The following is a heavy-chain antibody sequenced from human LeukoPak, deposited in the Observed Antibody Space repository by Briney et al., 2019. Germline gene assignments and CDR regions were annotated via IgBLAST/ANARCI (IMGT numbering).Heavy chain of an antibody. CDR3: AREGYNYDFWSGYYSEPYYYYYMDV. CDR1: GYSFTSYW. CDR2: IYPGDFDT. Sequence: GESLKISCKGSGYSFTSYWIGWVRQMPGKGLEWMGIIYPGDFDTRYSPSFQGQVTISADKSISTAYLQWSSLKASDTAMYYCAREGYNYDFWSGYYSEPYYYYYMDVWGKGTTVTVSS. D-gene: IGHD3-3*01. V-gene: IGHV5-51*01. J-gene: IGHJ6*03.